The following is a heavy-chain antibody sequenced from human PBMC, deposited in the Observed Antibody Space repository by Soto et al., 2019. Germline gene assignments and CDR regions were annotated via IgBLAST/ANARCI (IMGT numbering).Heavy chain of an antibody. J-gene: IGHJ4*02. CDR3: ARVDTAMVDFEY. CDR2: ISSSSSYI. V-gene: IGHV3-21*01. D-gene: IGHD5-18*01. CDR1: GFTFSSYS. Sequence: PGGSLRLSCAASGFTFSSYSMNWVRQAPGKGLEWVSSISSSSSYIYYADSVKGRFTISRDNAKNSLYLQMNSLRAEDTAVYYCARVDTAMVDFEYWGQGTLVTVSS.